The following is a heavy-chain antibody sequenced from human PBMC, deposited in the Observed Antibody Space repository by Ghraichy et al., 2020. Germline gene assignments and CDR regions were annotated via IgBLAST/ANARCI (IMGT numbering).Heavy chain of an antibody. CDR3: ARETYYYDSSGYYYVFLPDY. Sequence: ASVKVSCKASGYTFTSYAMHWVRQAPGQRLEWMGWINAGNGNTKYSQKFQGRVTITRDTSASTAYMELSSLRSEDTAVYYCARETYYYDSSGYYYVFLPDYWGQGTLVTVSS. J-gene: IGHJ4*02. CDR1: GYTFTSYA. V-gene: IGHV1-3*01. D-gene: IGHD3-22*01. CDR2: INAGNGNT.